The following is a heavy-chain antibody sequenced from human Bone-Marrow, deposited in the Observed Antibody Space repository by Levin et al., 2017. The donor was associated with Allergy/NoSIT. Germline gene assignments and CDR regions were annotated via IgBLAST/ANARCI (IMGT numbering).Heavy chain of an antibody. CDR1: GYTFTYYY. Sequence: ASVKVSCKASGYTFTYYYLHWVRQAPGQGLEWMGWINPNRGATNYAQKFQGRVTITRDTSMNTAYMEMIYLGSDDTAVYYCSRGITSRGATGYYYYYALDVWGHGTMVAVS. V-gene: IGHV1-2*02. D-gene: IGHD1-14*01. CDR3: SRGITSRGATGYYYYYALDV. CDR2: INPNRGAT. J-gene: IGHJ6*02.